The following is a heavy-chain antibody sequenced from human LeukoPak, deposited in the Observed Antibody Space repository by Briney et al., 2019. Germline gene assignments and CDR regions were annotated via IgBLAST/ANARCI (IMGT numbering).Heavy chain of an antibody. CDR2: IYYSGST. Sequence: SETLSLTCTVSGGSISSYYWSWIRQPPGKGLEWIGYIYYSGSTNYNPSLKSRVTISVDTSKNQFSLKLSSVTAADTAVYYCARDICSSTSCHAFDIWGQGTMVTVSS. J-gene: IGHJ3*02. V-gene: IGHV4-59*01. CDR1: GGSISSYY. D-gene: IGHD2-2*01. CDR3: ARDICSSTSCHAFDI.